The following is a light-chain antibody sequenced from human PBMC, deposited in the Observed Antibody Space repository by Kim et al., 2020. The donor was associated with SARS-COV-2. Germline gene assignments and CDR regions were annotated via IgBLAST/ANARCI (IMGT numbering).Light chain of an antibody. CDR1: NIGSKT. CDR2: YNS. V-gene: IGLV3-21*04. CDR3: QVWNSNSDHPGV. J-gene: IGLJ3*02. Sequence: SYELTQPPSVSVAPGKTARITCGGDNIGSKTVQWYQQKPGQAPVLVIYYNSDRPSGIPERFSGSNSGNTATLTISRVEAGDEADYYCQVWNSNSDHPGVFGGGTHLTVL.